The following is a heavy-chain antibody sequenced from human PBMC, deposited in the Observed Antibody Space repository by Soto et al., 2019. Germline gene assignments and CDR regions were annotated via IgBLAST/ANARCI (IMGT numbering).Heavy chain of an antibody. Sequence: QVQLQQWGAGLLKPSETLSLTCAVYGGSFSGYYWSWIRQPPGKGLEWIGEINHSGSTNYNPSLKSRVTISVDTSKNQFALKLSSVTAADTAVYYCASTVTLDYWGQGTLVTVSS. CDR3: ASTVTLDY. CDR2: INHSGST. D-gene: IGHD4-17*01. V-gene: IGHV4-34*01. CDR1: GGSFSGYY. J-gene: IGHJ4*02.